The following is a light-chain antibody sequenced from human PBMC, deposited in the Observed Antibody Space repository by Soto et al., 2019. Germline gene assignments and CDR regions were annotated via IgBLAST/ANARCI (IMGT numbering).Light chain of an antibody. CDR1: QSLLHSNGYTF. J-gene: IGKJ2*03. CDR3: MQALQTPAYS. Sequence: IVMTQSPLSLPVTPGEPASISCKSSQSLLHSNGYTFLNWYLQKPRQPPQLLIYLGSYRAYGVTDRFSGSRSGTDFTLKISRVEAEDVVVYYCMQALQTPAYSFGQGTKLEI. CDR2: LGS. V-gene: IGKV2-28*01.